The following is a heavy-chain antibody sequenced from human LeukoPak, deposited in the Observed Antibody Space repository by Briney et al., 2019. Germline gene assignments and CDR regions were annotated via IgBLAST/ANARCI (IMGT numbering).Heavy chain of an antibody. Sequence: GASVKLSCKASGYTFTGYYMHWVRQAPGQGLELMGWINPNSGGTNYAQKFQGRVTMTRDTSISTAYMELSRLRSDDTAVYYCARDSDDILTGYYMTPDYWGQGTLVTVSS. D-gene: IGHD3-9*01. CDR1: GYTFTGYY. J-gene: IGHJ4*02. CDR2: INPNSGGT. V-gene: IGHV1-2*02. CDR3: ARDSDDILTGYYMTPDY.